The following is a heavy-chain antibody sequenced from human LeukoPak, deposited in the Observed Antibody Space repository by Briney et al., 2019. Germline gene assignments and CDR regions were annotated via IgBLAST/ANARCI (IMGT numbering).Heavy chain of an antibody. J-gene: IGHJ4*02. CDR3: AKDAPHIVVVTAPRYFDY. CDR1: GFTFSSYA. V-gene: IGHV3-23*01. D-gene: IGHD2-21*02. Sequence: GGSLRLSCAASGFTFSSYAMSWVRQAPGKGLEWVSAISGSGGSTYYADSVKGRFTISRDNSKNTLYLQMNGLRAEDTAVYYCAKDAPHIVVVTAPRYFDYWGQGTLVTVSS. CDR2: ISGSGGST.